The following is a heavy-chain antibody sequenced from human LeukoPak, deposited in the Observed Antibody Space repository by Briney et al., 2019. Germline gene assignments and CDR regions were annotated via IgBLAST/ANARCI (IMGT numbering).Heavy chain of an antibody. CDR1: GGTFSSYA. V-gene: IGHV1-69*13. Sequence: ASVKVSCKASGGTFSSYAISWVRQAPGQGLEWMGGIIPIFGTANYAQKFQGRVTITADESTSTAYMELSSLRSEDTAVYYCAAAYCYDMRSWFDPWGQGTLVTVSS. CDR2: IIPIFGTA. CDR3: AAAYCYDMRSWFDP. D-gene: IGHD3-22*01. J-gene: IGHJ5*02.